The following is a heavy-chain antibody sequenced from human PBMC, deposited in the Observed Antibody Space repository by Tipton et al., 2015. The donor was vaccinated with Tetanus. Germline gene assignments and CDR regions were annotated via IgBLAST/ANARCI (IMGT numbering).Heavy chain of an antibody. CDR3: ARDQARGARGWNYFDY. V-gene: IGHV4-31*02. CDR2: IYYSGST. D-gene: IGHD1-26*01. CDR1: GGSISTGGYS. Sequence: LRLSCTVSGGSISTGGYSWNWIRQHPGKGLEWIGDIYYSGSTYYNPSLKSRVTISVDTSKNQFSLKLNSVTAADTAVYYCARDQARGARGWNYFDYWGQGTLVTVSS. J-gene: IGHJ4*02.